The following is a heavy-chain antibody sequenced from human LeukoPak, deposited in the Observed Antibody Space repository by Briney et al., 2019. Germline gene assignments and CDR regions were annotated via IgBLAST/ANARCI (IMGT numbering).Heavy chain of an antibody. CDR1: GGSVSSGGYY. Sequence: SETLSLTCTVSGGSVSSGGYYWSWIRQPPGKGLEWIGYVFDSGRTNYNPSLRSRVTISVDTSKNRFSLKLTSVTAADTAVYYCARGSNYFDYWGQGTLVTVSS. J-gene: IGHJ4*02. CDR3: ARGSNYFDY. CDR2: VFDSGRT. V-gene: IGHV4-61*08. D-gene: IGHD6-6*01.